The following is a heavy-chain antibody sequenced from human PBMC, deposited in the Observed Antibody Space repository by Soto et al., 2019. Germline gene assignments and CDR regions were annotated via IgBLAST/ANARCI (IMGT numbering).Heavy chain of an antibody. V-gene: IGHV1-69*13. CDR2: TIPMFATA. J-gene: IGHJ4*02. Sequence: SGKVSCKASGGSFSKYIFAWVRQAPGQGLEWMGGTIPMFATAQYAQKLQGRVTITADESTSTVYMDLTSLRSDDTAVYYCARGLFGQQWLVGFDTWGQGTLVTVSS. D-gene: IGHD6-19*01. CDR1: GGSFSKYI. CDR3: ARGLFGQQWLVGFDT.